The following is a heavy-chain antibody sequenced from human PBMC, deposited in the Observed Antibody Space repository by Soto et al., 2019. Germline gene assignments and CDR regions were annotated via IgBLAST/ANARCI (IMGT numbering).Heavy chain of an antibody. CDR3: ARSSYAYYHGMDV. CDR1: VYSFTTYW. V-gene: IGHV5-51*01. J-gene: IGHJ6*02. CDR2: IYPGDSDT. Sequence: PGESLKISCKGSVYSFTTYWIGWVRQMPGKGLEWMGMIYPGDSDTRYSPSFQGQVTISADKSISTAYMQWSSLKASDTATYYCARSSYAYYHGMDVWGQGTTVTVSS.